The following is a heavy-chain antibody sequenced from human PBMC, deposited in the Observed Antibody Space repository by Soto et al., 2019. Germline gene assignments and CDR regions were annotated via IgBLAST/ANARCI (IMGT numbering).Heavy chain of an antibody. V-gene: IGHV3-30*03. D-gene: IGHD6-19*01. J-gene: IGHJ4*02. CDR3: ARENSGCLTS. CDR2: ISYDGSNK. CDR1: GFTFSSYG. Sequence: GGSLRLSCAASGFTFSSYGMHWVRQAPGKGPEWVAVISYDGSNKYYADSVKGRFTISRDNSKNTLYLQMNSLRAEDTAVYYCARENSGCLTSWGQGTLVTVSS.